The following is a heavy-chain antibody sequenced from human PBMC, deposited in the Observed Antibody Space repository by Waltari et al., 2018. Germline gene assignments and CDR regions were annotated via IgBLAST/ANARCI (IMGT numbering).Heavy chain of an antibody. CDR3: VKKNDEVYDRNGLVYDAFDM. Sequence: EVQLVESGGDWVQPGRSLRLSCAASGFPFADYAMHWVRHAPGKGLEWVSGINWNSGSIGYGDSVKGRFTISRDNARNSLYLQMNSLTTEDTALYYCVKKNDEVYDRNGLVYDAFDMWGQGTMVTVSS. V-gene: IGHV3-9*01. J-gene: IGHJ3*02. CDR2: INWNSGSI. D-gene: IGHD3-22*01. CDR1: GFPFADYA.